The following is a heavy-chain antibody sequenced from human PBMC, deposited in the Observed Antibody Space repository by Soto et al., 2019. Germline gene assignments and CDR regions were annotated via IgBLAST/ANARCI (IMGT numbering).Heavy chain of an antibody. V-gene: IGHV1-69*13. CDR1: GGTFSSYA. Sequence: SVKVSCKASGGTFSSYAISWVRQAPGQGLEWMGGIIPIFGTANYAQKFQGRVTITADESTSTAYMELSSLRSEDTAVYYCASQSGGSAHSYDAFDIWGHGTMVTVSS. CDR3: ASQSGGSAHSYDAFDI. CDR2: IIPIFGTA. J-gene: IGHJ3*02. D-gene: IGHD2-15*01.